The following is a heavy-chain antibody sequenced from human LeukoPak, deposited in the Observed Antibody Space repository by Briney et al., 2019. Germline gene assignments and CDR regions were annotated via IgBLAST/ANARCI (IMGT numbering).Heavy chain of an antibody. D-gene: IGHD3-10*01. CDR2: INPNSGGT. CDR3: ARSLLTMVRGGPYNWFDP. CDR1: GYTLTELS. J-gene: IGHJ5*02. V-gene: IGHV1-2*06. Sequence: GASVKVSCEVSGYTLTELSMHWVRQAPGQGLEWMGRINPNSGGTNYAQKFQGRVTMTRDTSISTAYMELSRLRSDDTAVYYCARSLLTMVRGGPYNWFDPWGQGTLVTVSS.